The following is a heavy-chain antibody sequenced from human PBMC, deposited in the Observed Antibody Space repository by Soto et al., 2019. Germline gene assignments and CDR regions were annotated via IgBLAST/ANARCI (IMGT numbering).Heavy chain of an antibody. CDR3: ARRKTAMVTSDYYGMDV. CDR2: IDPSDSYT. Sequence: GESLKISCKGSGYSFTSYWISWVLQMPWKGLEWMGRIDPSDSYTNYSPSFQGHVTISADKSISTAYLQWSSLKASDTAMYYCARRKTAMVTSDYYGMDVWGQGTTVTVSS. J-gene: IGHJ6*02. CDR1: GYSFTSYW. D-gene: IGHD5-18*01. V-gene: IGHV5-10-1*01.